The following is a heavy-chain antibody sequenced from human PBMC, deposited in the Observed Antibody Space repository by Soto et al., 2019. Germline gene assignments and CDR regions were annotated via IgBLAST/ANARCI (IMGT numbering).Heavy chain of an antibody. Sequence: ASVKVSCNASGYTFTSYGISWVRQAPGQGLEWMGWISAYNGNTNYAQKLQGRVTMTTDTSTSTAYMELRSLRSEDTAVYYCARGRITIFGVVMNAFDIWGQGTMVTV. J-gene: IGHJ3*02. CDR3: ARGRITIFGVVMNAFDI. CDR2: ISAYNGNT. D-gene: IGHD3-3*01. V-gene: IGHV1-18*04. CDR1: GYTFTSYG.